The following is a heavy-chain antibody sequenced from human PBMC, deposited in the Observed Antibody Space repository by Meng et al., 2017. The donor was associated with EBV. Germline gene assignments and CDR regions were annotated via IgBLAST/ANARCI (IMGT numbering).Heavy chain of an antibody. CDR2: INHSGST. V-gene: IGHV4-34*01. J-gene: IGHJ4*02. CDR3: ARGSYGSGSYFDY. Sequence: QVQLQQWGAGLSXXXXXLXLTCAVYGGSFSGYYWSWIRQPPGKGLEWIGEINHSGSTNYNPSLKSRVTISVDTSKNQFSLKLSSVTAADTAVYYCARGSYGSGSYFDYWGQGTLVTVSS. D-gene: IGHD3-10*01. CDR1: GGSFSGYY.